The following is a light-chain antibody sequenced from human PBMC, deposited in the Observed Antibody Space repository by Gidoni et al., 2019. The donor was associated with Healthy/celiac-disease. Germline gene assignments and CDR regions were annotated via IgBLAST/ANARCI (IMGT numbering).Light chain of an antibody. CDR2: EDN. CDR1: SGRIASNY. J-gene: IGLJ2*01. V-gene: IGLV6-57*01. Sequence: NFMLTQPHSVSESPGKTVTISCTRRSGRIASNYVQRYQQRPCSSPTTVIYEDNQRPSGVPDRFSGSIDSSSNSASLTISGLKTEDEADYYCQSYDSSNHVVFGGGTKLTVL. CDR3: QSYDSSNHVV.